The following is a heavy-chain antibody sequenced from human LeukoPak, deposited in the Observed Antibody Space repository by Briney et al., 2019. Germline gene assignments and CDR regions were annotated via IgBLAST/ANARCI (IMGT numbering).Heavy chain of an antibody. CDR1: GFTSSSYG. D-gene: IGHD3-22*01. V-gene: IGHV3-33*06. CDR2: IWYDGSNK. CDR3: AKDPLPVITTGWDFDI. Sequence: PGRSLRLSCAASGFTSSSYGMHWVRQAPGKGLEWVAVIWYDGSNKYYADSVKGRFTISRDNSKNTLYLQMNSLRAEDTAVYYCAKDPLPVITTGWDFDIWGQGTMVTVSS. J-gene: IGHJ3*02.